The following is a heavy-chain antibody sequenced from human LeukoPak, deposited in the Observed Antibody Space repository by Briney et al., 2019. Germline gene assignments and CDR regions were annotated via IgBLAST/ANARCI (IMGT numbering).Heavy chain of an antibody. J-gene: IGHJ5*02. V-gene: IGHV1-18*01. CDR2: INAHNGNT. Sequence: GASVKVSCKASGYTFSIYGISWVRQAPGQGLERMGWINAHNGNTNYAQKLQGRVTMTTDTSTSTAYMELRSLRSDDTAVYYCVRDSDIQYDVLHSWGQGTLVTVSS. D-gene: IGHD3-9*01. CDR3: VRDSDIQYDVLHS. CDR1: GYTFSIYG.